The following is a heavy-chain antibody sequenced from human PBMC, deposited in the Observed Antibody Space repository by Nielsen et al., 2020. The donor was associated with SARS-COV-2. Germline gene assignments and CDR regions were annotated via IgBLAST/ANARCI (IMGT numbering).Heavy chain of an antibody. CDR3: ATGFGEWPDAFDI. CDR2: ISYDGSNK. J-gene: IGHJ3*02. D-gene: IGHD3-10*01. V-gene: IGHV3-30*03. CDR1: GFTFSSYG. Sequence: GESLKISCAASGFTFSSYGMHWVHQAPGKGLEWVAVISYDGSNKYYADSVEGRFTISRDNSKNTLYLQMNSLRAEDTAVYYCATGFGEWPDAFDIWGQGTMVTVSS.